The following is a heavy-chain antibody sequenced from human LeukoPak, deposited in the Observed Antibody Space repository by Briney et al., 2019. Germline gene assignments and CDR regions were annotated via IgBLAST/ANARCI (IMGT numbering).Heavy chain of an antibody. Sequence: GGSLRLSCEASAFTFSDFWISWIRQTPGKGLEWVANIKQAGNEKHYVDSVKGRFTISRDNAKNSLYLQMNSLRVEDTAVYYCAREGREMTGFDYWGQGTLVTVSP. CDR2: IKQAGNEK. D-gene: IGHD1-14*01. J-gene: IGHJ4*02. V-gene: IGHV3-7*01. CDR1: AFTFSDFW. CDR3: AREGREMTGFDY.